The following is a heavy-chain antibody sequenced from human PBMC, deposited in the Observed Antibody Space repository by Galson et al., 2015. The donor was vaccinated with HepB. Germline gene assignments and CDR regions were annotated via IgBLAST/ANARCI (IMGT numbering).Heavy chain of an antibody. CDR3: ARPLDSGYDYGTDY. D-gene: IGHD5-12*01. CDR2: INPLSGGA. CDR1: GYTFTAYY. Sequence: SVKVSCRASGYTFTAYYLHWVRQAPGLGLEWLGRINPLSGGANYAQKFQGRFAMTRDTSISTVYMELSRLRSDDTAMYYCARPLDSGYDYGTDYWGQGTLVTVSS. V-gene: IGHV1-2*06. J-gene: IGHJ4*02.